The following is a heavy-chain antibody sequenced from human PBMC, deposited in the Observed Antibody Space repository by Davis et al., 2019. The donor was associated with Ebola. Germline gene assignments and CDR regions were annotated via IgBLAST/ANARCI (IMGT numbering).Heavy chain of an antibody. CDR2: ISAGGTAP. CDR1: GFTFNNYG. V-gene: IGHV3-23*01. J-gene: IGHJ4*02. Sequence: PGGSLRLSCAASGFTFNNYGISWVRQAPGKGLEWVSSISAGGTAPYYADSVKGRFTISRDNSRDSLYLQINSLRDDDTAVYYCARDIPFSSYDYWGQGTLVTVSS. D-gene: IGHD5-12*01. CDR3: ARDIPFSSYDY.